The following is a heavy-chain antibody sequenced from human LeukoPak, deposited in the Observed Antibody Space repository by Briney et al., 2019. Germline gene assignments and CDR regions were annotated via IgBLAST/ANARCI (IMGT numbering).Heavy chain of an antibody. J-gene: IGHJ6*04. D-gene: IGHD3-22*01. CDR2: INAGNGNT. V-gene: IGHV1-3*01. CDR3: AREMYYYDSSGYARRMDV. Sequence: ASVKVSCKASGYTFTSYLIHWVRQAPGQRLEWMGWINAGNGNTKYSQKFQGRVTITRDTSASTAYMELSSLRSEDTAVYYCAREMYYYDSSGYARRMDVWGKGTTVTVSS. CDR1: GYTFTSYL.